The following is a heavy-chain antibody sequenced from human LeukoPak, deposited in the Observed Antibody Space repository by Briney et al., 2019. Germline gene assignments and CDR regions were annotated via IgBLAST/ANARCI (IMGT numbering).Heavy chain of an antibody. Sequence: ASVKVSCKASGYTFTSYAMHWVRLAPGQRLEWMGWINAGNGNTKYSQKFQGRVTITRDTSASTAYMELSSLRSEDTAVYYCARGGDKIYYYYYGMDVWGQGTTVTVSS. J-gene: IGHJ6*02. CDR3: ARGGDKIYYYYYGMDV. D-gene: IGHD4-23*01. V-gene: IGHV1-3*01. CDR2: INAGNGNT. CDR1: GYTFTSYA.